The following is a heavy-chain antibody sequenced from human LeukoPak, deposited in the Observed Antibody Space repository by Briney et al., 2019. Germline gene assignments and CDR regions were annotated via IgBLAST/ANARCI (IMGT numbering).Heavy chain of an antibody. J-gene: IGHJ6*02. Sequence: SETLSLTCTASGGSISSGSYYWSWIRQPAGKGLEWIGRIYTSGSTNYNPSLKSRVTISVDTSKNQFSLKLSSVTAADTAVYYCARDSVFWSGYYTLGYYYYGMDVWRQGTTVSVSS. CDR1: GGSISSGSYY. CDR2: IYTSGST. CDR3: ARDSVFWSGYYTLGYYYYGMDV. V-gene: IGHV4-61*02. D-gene: IGHD3-3*01.